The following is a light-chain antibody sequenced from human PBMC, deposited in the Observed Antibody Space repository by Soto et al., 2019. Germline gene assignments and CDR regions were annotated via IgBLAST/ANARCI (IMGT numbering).Light chain of an antibody. CDR2: KVN. CDR3: ISFAGTNTLV. CDR1: SSDVGGFNY. J-gene: IGLJ1*01. V-gene: IGLV2-8*01. Sequence: QSVLTQPPSAPGSPGQSVTISCTGTSSDVGGFNYVSWFQQHPGKAPKLLIYKVNKRPSGVPDRFSGSKSGTTASLTVSGLQADDEADYYCISFAGTNTLVFGTGTKLTVL.